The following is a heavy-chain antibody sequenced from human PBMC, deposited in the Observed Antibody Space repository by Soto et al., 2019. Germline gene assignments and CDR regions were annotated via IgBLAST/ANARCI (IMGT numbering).Heavy chain of an antibody. Sequence: QVQLVQSGAEVKKPGSSVKVSCKASGGTCSSYAISWVRQAPGQGLEWMGGIVPIFGTANYAQKFQGRVTITADEYTSTAYMERSSLRSEDTAVSYCARRPGTTVVGYYYGMDVWGQGTTVTVAS. J-gene: IGHJ6*02. CDR2: IVPIFGTA. D-gene: IGHD4-17*01. V-gene: IGHV1-69*01. CDR1: GGTCSSYA. CDR3: ARRPGTTVVGYYYGMDV.